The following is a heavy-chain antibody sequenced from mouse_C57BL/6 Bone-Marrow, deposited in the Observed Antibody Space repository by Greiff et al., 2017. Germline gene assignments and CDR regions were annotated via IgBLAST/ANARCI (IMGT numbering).Heavy chain of an antibody. CDR1: GFTFSSYT. D-gene: IGHD1-1*01. CDR2: ISGGGGNT. J-gene: IGHJ1*03. CDR3: SRQVTTVLATKYFDV. V-gene: IGHV5-9*01. Sequence: EVKLEESGGGLVKPGGSLKLSCAASGFTFSSYTMSWVRQTPEQRLQWVAAISGGGGNTYYPDSVKGRFTIPRDNDKNILYLQMSSLRSEDTALYYCSRQVTTVLATKYFDVWSTGTTVTVSS.